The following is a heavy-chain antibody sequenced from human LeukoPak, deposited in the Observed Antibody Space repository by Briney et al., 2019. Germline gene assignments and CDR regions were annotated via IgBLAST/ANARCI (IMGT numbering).Heavy chain of an antibody. CDR1: GFTFSSYW. Sequence: GGSLRLSCAASGFTFSSYWMHWVRQAPGKGLVWVPRINSDGSSTSYADSVKGRFTISSDNAKNTLYLQMNSLRAEDTAVYYCAKLSSGGYGSGSYYNFDYWGQGTLVTVSS. J-gene: IGHJ4*02. CDR2: INSDGSST. V-gene: IGHV3-74*01. CDR3: AKLSSGGYGSGSYYNFDY. D-gene: IGHD3-10*01.